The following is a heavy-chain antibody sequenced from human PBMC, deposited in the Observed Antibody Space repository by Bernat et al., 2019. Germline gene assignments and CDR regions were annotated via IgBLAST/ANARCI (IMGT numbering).Heavy chain of an antibody. CDR1: GYTFISHG. J-gene: IGHJ4*02. CDR2: ISAYDGHT. Sequence: QVQLVQSGNEVKRPGASVTVSCEASGYTFISHGFNWVRQAPGQRLEWMGWISAYDGHTNYGEKFQGRLTLTRDTSTTTTYMQLRSLRSDDTAVYYCARDGEFEGAAAAPRGVDSWGQGALVIVSS. D-gene: IGHD6-13*01. V-gene: IGHV1-18*04. CDR3: ARDGEFEGAAAAPRGVDS.